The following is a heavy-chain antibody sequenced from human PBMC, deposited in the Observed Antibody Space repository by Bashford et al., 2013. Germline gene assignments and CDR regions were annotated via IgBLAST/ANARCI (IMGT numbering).Heavy chain of an antibody. CDR1: SGSMDNFY. CDR3: ARSPPGYNYGRRLTHFDY. V-gene: IGHV4-4*09. D-gene: IGHD5-18*01. CDR2: VYSTGST. Sequence: SETLSLTCTVSSGSMDNFYWSWIRQSPGKGLEWIGFVYSTGSTNFNPSLKSRVAISVDTSKHQFSLKLRSVTAADTAMYYCARSPPGYNYGRRLTHFDYWGQGTLVTVSS. J-gene: IGHJ4*02.